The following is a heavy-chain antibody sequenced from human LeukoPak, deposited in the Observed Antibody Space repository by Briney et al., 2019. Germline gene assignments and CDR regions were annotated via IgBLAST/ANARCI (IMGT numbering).Heavy chain of an antibody. J-gene: IGHJ3*02. CDR3: VREGATATLDI. CDR2: ITSDGSRT. Sequence: GVSLRLSCAASGFTLGPYWMHWVRQAPGKGLVWVSGITSDGSRTTCADSVRGRFTISRDNAKNTLSLQMDSLRVEDTAVYYCVREGATATLDIWGQGTMVTVSS. D-gene: IGHD5-18*01. CDR1: GFTLGPYW. V-gene: IGHV3-74*01.